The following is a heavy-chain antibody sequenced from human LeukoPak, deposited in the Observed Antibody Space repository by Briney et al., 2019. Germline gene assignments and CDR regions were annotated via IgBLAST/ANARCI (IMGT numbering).Heavy chain of an antibody. CDR3: ARDDGRGVVTPY. CDR2: IFHSGST. CDR1: GGSISGGAYY. D-gene: IGHD2-21*02. V-gene: IGHV4-30-2*01. J-gene: IGHJ4*02. Sequence: PSQTLSLSCTISGGSISGGAYYCSWIRQPPGKSLEWIGYIFHSGSTYYNPSLKSRVTISVDRSKNQFSLKLSSVTAADTAVYYCARDDGRGVVTPYWGQGTLVTVSS.